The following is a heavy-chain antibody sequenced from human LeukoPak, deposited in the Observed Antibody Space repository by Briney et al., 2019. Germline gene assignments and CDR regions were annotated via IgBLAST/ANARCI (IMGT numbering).Heavy chain of an antibody. J-gene: IGHJ4*02. Sequence: PGGSLRLSCAASGFTFSSYAMAWVRQAPGKGPEWVSGIGGGVDNTYYADSVKGRFTISRDNSKNTLYLQMNSLRAEDTAVYYCARDRGDIVLMVYAPLDYWGQGTLVTVSS. CDR1: GFTFSSYA. V-gene: IGHV3-23*01. CDR3: ARDRGDIVLMVYAPLDY. D-gene: IGHD2-8*01. CDR2: IGGGVDNT.